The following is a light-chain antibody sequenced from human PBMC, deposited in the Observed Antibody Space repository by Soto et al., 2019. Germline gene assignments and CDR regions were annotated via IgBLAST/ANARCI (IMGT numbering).Light chain of an antibody. CDR1: QSISSY. Sequence: DIQMTQSPSSLSASVGDRVTITCRASQSISSYLNWYQQKPGKAPKLLIYAASSLQSGVPSRFSGSGSGTDFTLTISSLQPEDFATYYCQQSYSTGCFGQGTKLEIK. J-gene: IGKJ2*03. V-gene: IGKV1-39*01. CDR3: QQSYSTGC. CDR2: AAS.